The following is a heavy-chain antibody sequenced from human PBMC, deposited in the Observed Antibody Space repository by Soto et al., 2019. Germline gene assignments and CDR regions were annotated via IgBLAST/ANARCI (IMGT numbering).Heavy chain of an antibody. D-gene: IGHD1-20*01. V-gene: IGHV3-33*01. CDR3: VRTACVINNCSYRGVR. CDR2: IGFDGTNI. CDR1: GFDFKTYG. Sequence: QGQLVESGGGVVQPGRSLRLSCVASGFDFKTYGMHWVRQAPGKGLEWVAVIGFDGTNIHYSDSVRGRVSISRDNSEKTVSLQMNSLRVEDTALYYCVRTACVINNCSYRGVRWGQGTLVTV. J-gene: IGHJ4*02.